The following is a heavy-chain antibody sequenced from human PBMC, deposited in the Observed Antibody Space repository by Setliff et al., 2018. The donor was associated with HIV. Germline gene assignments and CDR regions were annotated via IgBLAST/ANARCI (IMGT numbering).Heavy chain of an antibody. Sequence: ASGPTLVNHTQPVTLTCSFSGFSISDNGMGVGWIRQPPGKALEWLAFIYWDDDKLYSPSLKSRLTITKDTSKNQVVITMTNMDPADTDTYFCTHRRGRWLHFEHWGQGTLVTVSS. CDR1: GFSISDNGMG. J-gene: IGHJ1*01. D-gene: IGHD6-19*01. V-gene: IGHV2-5*02. CDR3: THRRGRWLHFEH. CDR2: IYWDDDK.